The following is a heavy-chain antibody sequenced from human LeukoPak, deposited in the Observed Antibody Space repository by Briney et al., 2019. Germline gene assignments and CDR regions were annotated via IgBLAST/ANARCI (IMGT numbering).Heavy chain of an antibody. J-gene: IGHJ3*02. D-gene: IGHD2/OR15-2a*01. CDR2: IYYSGTT. V-gene: IGHV4-59*01. CDR3: ARKNDFDI. CDR1: GGSISNYY. Sequence: PSETLSLTCTVSGGSISNYYWTWIRQPPGKGLEWIGYIYYSGTTYYNPSLKSRVTISVDMSKSQFSLRLTSVTAADTAVYYCARKNDFDIWGQGTLVTVSS.